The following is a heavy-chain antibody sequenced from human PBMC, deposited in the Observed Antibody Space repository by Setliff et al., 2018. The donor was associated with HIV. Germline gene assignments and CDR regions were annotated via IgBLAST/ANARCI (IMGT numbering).Heavy chain of an antibody. CDR1: GGSISSSSYF. V-gene: IGHV4-39*07. CDR3: ARVGGWGDSYSSGWYDWNYWYFDL. D-gene: IGHD6-19*01. J-gene: IGHJ2*01. CDR2: IYHSGST. Sequence: TSETLSLTCTVSGGSISSSSYFWGWVRQPPGKGLEWIGSIYHSGSTYYNPSLKSRVTISVDTSKNQFSLKLSSVTAADTAVYYCARVGGWGDSYSSGWYDWNYWYFDLWGRGTLVTVSS.